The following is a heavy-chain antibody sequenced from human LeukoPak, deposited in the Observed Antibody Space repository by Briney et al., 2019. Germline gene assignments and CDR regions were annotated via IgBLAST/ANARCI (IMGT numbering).Heavy chain of an antibody. V-gene: IGHV4-4*07. Sequence: SETLSLTCTVPGGSISSYYWSWIRQPAGKGLEFVGRTHTSGRTDYNPSLESRVTTSRDTPKNQFSLTLSSMTAADTATYYCVRASVDSGGAFDVWGQGTVVTVSS. CDR3: VRASVDSGGAFDV. CDR1: GGSISSYY. J-gene: IGHJ3*01. CDR2: THTSGRT. D-gene: IGHD5-12*01.